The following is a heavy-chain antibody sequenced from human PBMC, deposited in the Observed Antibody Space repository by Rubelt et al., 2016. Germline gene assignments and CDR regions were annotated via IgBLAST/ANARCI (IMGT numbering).Heavy chain of an antibody. CDR2: ISGSGGST. V-gene: IGHV3-23*04. CDR1: GFTFSNYW. J-gene: IGHJ1*01. CDR3: GSASAPTLFPLVSCENSPSDTSSVAVGCLAQDF. D-gene: IGHD6-25*01. Sequence: EVQLVESGGGLVKPGGSLRLSCAASGFTFSNYWMNWVRQAPGKGLEWVSAISGSGGSTYYAASVKGRFTIARDNSKNTLYRQMNSLGAEDTGAVSSGSASAPTLFPLVSCENSPSDTSSVAVGCLAQDF.